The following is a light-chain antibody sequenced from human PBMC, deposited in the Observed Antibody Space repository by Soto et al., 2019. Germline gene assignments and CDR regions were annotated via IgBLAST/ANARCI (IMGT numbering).Light chain of an antibody. J-gene: IGKJ5*01. V-gene: IGKV1-6*01. CDR2: AAA. CDR3: QQRNIWPPVT. Sequence: AIQMTQSPPSLSASVGDRVTITCRASQGIRNDLGWYQQKPGKAPKLLIYAAATLQIGVPSRFSGSGSGTDFTLTISSLEPEDSAVYYCQQRNIWPPVTFGQGTRLEIK. CDR1: QGIRND.